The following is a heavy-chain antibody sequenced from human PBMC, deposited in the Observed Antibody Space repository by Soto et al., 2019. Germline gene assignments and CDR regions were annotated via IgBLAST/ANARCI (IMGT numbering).Heavy chain of an antibody. CDR1: GGSFSGYY. CDR2: INHSGST. D-gene: IGHD3-10*01. CDR3: ARDNITGLFDY. V-gene: IGHV4-34*01. J-gene: IGHJ4*02. Sequence: QVQLQQWGAGLLKPSETLSLTCAVYGGSFSGYYWTWIRQPPGTGLEWIGEINHSGSTNYNPSLTSRATISVDTSKNQFSLKLTSVTAAVTAVYYCARDNITGLFDYWGQGTLVTVSS.